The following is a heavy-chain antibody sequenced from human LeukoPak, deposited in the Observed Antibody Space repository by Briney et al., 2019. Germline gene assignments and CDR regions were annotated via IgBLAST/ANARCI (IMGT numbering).Heavy chain of an antibody. J-gene: IGHJ4*02. V-gene: IGHV4-39*07. CDR3: ARDQQSSGYFLSCKD. Sequence: PSETLSLTCTVSGGSISSSSYYWGWIRQPPGKGLEWIGSIYYSGSTYYNPSLKSRVTISVDTSKNQFSLKLSSVTAADTAVYYCARDQQSSGYFLSCKDWGQGTLVTVSS. CDR2: IYYSGST. D-gene: IGHD3-22*01. CDR1: GGSISSSSYY.